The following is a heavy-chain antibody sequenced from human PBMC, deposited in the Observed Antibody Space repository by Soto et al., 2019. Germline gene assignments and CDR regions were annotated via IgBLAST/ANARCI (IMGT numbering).Heavy chain of an antibody. J-gene: IGHJ4*02. CDR2: IKSAGSNI. Sequence: EVQLVESGGGLVQPGGSLRLSCAASGFTFSSYWMHWVRQATGKGLLWVSRIKSAGSNINYADSVKGRFTISRDNAKNTLYLQMNSLRAEDTPIYSCARGGFSGSGSFIQGAYGGQGNLVTVSS. CDR3: ARGGFSGSGSFIQGAY. V-gene: IGHV3-74*01. D-gene: IGHD3-10*01. CDR1: GFTFSSYW.